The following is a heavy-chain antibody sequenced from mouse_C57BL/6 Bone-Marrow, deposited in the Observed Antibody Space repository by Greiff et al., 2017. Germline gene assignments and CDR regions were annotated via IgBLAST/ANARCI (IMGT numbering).Heavy chain of an antibody. Sequence: DVQLQESGAELVRPGASVKLSCTASGFNIKDDYMHWVKQRPEQGLEWIGWIDPENGDTEYASKFQGKATITADTSSNTAYLQLSSLTSEDTAVYYCTTECYGNYDYWGQGTTLTVSS. V-gene: IGHV14-4*01. D-gene: IGHD2-1*01. J-gene: IGHJ2*01. CDR3: TTECYGNYDY. CDR1: GFNIKDDY. CDR2: IDPENGDT.